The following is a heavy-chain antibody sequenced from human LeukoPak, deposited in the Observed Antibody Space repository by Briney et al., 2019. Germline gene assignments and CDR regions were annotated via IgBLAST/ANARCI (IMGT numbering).Heavy chain of an antibody. D-gene: IGHD5-24*01. J-gene: IGHJ4*02. CDR2: INHSGST. CDR1: GGSFSGYY. Sequence: PSETLSLTCAVYGGSFSGYYWSWIRQPPGKGLEWIGEINHSGSTNYNPSLKSRVTISVDTSKNQFSLKLSSVTAADTAVYYCARTGRDGYNFGYWGQGTLVTVSS. CDR3: ARTGRDGYNFGY. V-gene: IGHV4-34*01.